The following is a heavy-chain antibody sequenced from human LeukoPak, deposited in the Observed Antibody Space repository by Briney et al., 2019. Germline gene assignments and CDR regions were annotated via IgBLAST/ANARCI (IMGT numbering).Heavy chain of an antibody. CDR1: GFTFSSYA. D-gene: IGHD1-26*01. CDR3: AKGGKWDVTPFDY. V-gene: IGHV3-23*01. J-gene: IGHJ4*02. Sequence: PGGSLRLSCAASGFTFSSYAMSWVRQAPGKGLEWVSGISGSGDNTYYADSVKGRLTISRDNSKNTLYVQVNSLRAEDTAVYYCAKGGKWDVTPFDYWGQGTLVTVSS. CDR2: ISGSGDNT.